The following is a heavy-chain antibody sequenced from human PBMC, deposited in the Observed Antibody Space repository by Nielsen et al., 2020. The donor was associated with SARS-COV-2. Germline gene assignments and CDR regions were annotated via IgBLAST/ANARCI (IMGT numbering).Heavy chain of an antibody. CDR1: GFTFSSYS. CDR2: ISSNGGST. D-gene: IGHD2-8*02. Sequence: GGSLRLSCAASGFTFSSYSMNWVRQAPGKGLEYVSAISSNGGSTYYADSVKGRFTISRDNSKNTLYLQMSSLRAEDTAVYYCVKGGVRLAKNYFDYWGQGTLVTVSS. V-gene: IGHV3-64D*06. J-gene: IGHJ4*02. CDR3: VKGGVRLAKNYFDY.